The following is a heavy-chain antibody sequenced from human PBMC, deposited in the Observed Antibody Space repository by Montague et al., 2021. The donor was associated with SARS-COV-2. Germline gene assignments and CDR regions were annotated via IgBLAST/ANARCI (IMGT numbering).Heavy chain of an antibody. CDR1: GGSISSSSYY. CDR3: ARRARCNIVVVVGDRHAFDI. V-gene: IGHV4-39*01. D-gene: IGHD2-15*01. Sequence: SETLSLTCNVSGGSISSSSYYWGWIRQPPGKGLEWIGSIYYTGSPYYNPSLKSRVTISVDTSKNQFSLNLSSVTAADTAVYYCARRARCNIVVVVGDRHAFDIWGQGTMVTVSS. J-gene: IGHJ3*02. CDR2: IYYTGSP.